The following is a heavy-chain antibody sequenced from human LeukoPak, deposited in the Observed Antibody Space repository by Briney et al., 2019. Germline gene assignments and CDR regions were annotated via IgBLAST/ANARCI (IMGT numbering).Heavy chain of an antibody. Sequence: SETLSLTCTVSGGSISSYYWSWIRQPPGKGLEWIGYIYYSGSTNYNPSLKSRVTISVDTSKNQFSLKLSSVTAADTAVYYCAREASSGWHIDYWGQGTLATVSS. J-gene: IGHJ4*02. V-gene: IGHV4-59*01. CDR1: GGSISSYY. D-gene: IGHD6-19*01. CDR3: AREASSGWHIDY. CDR2: IYYSGST.